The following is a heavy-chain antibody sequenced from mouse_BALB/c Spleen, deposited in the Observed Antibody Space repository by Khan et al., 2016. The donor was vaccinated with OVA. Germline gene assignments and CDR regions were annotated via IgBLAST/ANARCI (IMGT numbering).Heavy chain of an antibody. CDR2: INYSGST. J-gene: IGHJ4*01. Sequence: EVQLVESGPGLVKPSQSLSLTCTVTGYSITSDYAWYWLRQFPGNKLEWMGYINYSGSTTYNQSLKRRISITRDTSKNKFFLQLNSVTTEDTATYYCARSRDYAYDDEYAMDYWGQGTSVTVSS. D-gene: IGHD2-2*01. CDR1: GYSITSDYA. CDR3: ARSRDYAYDDEYAMDY. V-gene: IGHV3-2*02.